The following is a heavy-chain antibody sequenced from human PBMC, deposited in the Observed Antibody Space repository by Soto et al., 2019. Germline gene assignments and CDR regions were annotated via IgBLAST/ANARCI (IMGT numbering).Heavy chain of an antibody. CDR2: ISGSGGST. Sequence: EVQLLESGGGLVQPGGSLRLSCAASGFTFSSYAMSWVRQAPGKGLEWVSAISGSGGSTYYADSVKGRFTISRDNSKNTLYLQMNSLRAEDTAVYYGASAGPIYYGMDVWGQGTTVTVSS. V-gene: IGHV3-23*01. CDR3: ASAGPIYYGMDV. CDR1: GFTFSSYA. J-gene: IGHJ6*02. D-gene: IGHD6-13*01.